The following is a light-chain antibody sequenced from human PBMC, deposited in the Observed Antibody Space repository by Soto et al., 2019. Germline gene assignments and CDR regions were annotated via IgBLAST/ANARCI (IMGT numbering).Light chain of an antibody. CDR2: GAS. Sequence: DIQMTQSPSSVSASVGDRVTITCRASQAINSWLAWYQQKPGKAPKLLIYGASSLQSGVPSRFSGSESGTDFTLAISSLQPEEFATYYCQQANTFPYTFGQGSKLQIK. V-gene: IGKV1D-12*01. CDR3: QQANTFPYT. CDR1: QAINSW. J-gene: IGKJ2*01.